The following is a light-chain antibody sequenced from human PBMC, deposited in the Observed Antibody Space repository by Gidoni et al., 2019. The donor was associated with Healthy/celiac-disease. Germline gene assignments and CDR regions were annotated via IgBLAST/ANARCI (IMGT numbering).Light chain of an antibody. J-gene: IGKJ4*01. V-gene: IGKV1-39*01. CDR2: AAS. Sequence: DIQMTQSPSSLSASVGNRLTITCRASQSISRYLNWYQQKPGKAPKLLIYAASSLQSGVPTRFSGSGGGTDFTPTSSSLQDEDFANYYCQRNYSTRTFGEGTKVEIK. CDR3: QRNYSTRT. CDR1: QSISRY.